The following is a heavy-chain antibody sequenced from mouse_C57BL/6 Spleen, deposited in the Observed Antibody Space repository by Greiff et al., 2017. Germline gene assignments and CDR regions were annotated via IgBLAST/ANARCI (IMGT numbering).Heavy chain of an antibody. Sequence: VHLVESGPELVKPGASVKISCKASGYAFSSSWMNWVKQRPGKGLEWIGRIYPGDGDTNYNGKFKGKATLTADKSSSTAYMQLSSLTSEDSAVYFCARSSSSPPYFAKGYWGQRASVTVDS. V-gene: IGHV1-82*01. CDR3: ARSSSSPPYFAKGY. CDR2: IYPGDGDT. CDR1: GYAFSSSW. J-gene: IGHJ4*01. D-gene: IGHD1-1*01.